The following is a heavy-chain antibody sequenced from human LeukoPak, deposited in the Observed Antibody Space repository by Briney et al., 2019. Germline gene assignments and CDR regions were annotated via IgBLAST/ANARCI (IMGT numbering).Heavy chain of an antibody. Sequence: GGSLRLSCAASGFTFSSYSMNWVRQAPGKGLEWISSISSSGTYMYYADSVKGRFTTSRDNAKDPLYLQMNSLSAEDTAIYYCVRGSSGWYREFDYWGQGTLVTVSS. CDR2: ISSSGTYM. D-gene: IGHD6-19*01. V-gene: IGHV3-21*01. CDR1: GFTFSSYS. J-gene: IGHJ4*02. CDR3: VRGSSGWYREFDY.